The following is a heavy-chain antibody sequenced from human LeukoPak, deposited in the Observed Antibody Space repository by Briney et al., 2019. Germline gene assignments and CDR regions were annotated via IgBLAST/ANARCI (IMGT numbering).Heavy chain of an antibody. V-gene: IGHV1-3*01. CDR2: INAGNGNT. J-gene: IGHJ4*02. D-gene: IGHD3-10*01. CDR3: ARGITMVRGVIQDYFDY. CDR1: GYTFTSYA. Sequence: ASVKVSCKASGYTFTSYAMHWVRQAPGQRLEWMGWINAGNGNTKYSQKFQGRVTITRDTSASTAYMELSSLRSEDTAVYYCARGITMVRGVIQDYFDYWGQGTLVTVSS.